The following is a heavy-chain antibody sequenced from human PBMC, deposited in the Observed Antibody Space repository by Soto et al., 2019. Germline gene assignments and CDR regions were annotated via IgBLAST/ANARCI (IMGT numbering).Heavy chain of an antibody. J-gene: IGHJ6*02. D-gene: IGHD3-10*01. CDR2: FIPIFGTA. CDR3: GGVRGEDYYYGMDV. CDR1: GGTLSSYA. V-gene: IGHV1-69*12. Sequence: QVQLVQSGAEVKKPGSSVKVSCKASGGTLSSYAISWVRQAPGQGLEWMGGFIPIFGTADYAQKFQGRVTITADESTSTAYMELSSLRSEETAAYYCGGVRGEDYYYGMDVWGQGTTVTVSS.